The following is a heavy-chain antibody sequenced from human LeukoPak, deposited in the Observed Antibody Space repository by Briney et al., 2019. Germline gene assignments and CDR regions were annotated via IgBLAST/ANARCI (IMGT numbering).Heavy chain of an antibody. V-gene: IGHV1-2*02. CDR1: GYTFTGYY. D-gene: IGHD3-22*01. Sequence: GAPVKVSCKASGYTFTGYYMHWVRQAPGQGLEWMGWINPNSGGTNYAQKFQGRVTMTRDTSISTAYMELSRLRSDDTAVYYCARGGPSSGYYYALDYWGQGTLVTVSS. J-gene: IGHJ4*02. CDR3: ARGGPSSGYYYALDY. CDR2: INPNSGGT.